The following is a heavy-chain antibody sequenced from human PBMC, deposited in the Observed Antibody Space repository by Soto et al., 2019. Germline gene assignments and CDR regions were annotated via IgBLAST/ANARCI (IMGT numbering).Heavy chain of an antibody. CDR3: ARDASGDYGFDY. J-gene: IGHJ4*02. Sequence: EVQLVESGGGLVKPGGSLRLSCAASGFTFSSYSMNWVRQAPGKGLEWVSSISSSSSYIYYADSVKGRFTISRDNAKNSLYLQMNSLRAEDTSVYYCARDASGDYGFDYWGQGTLVTVSS. CDR2: ISSSSSYI. CDR1: GFTFSSYS. D-gene: IGHD4-17*01. V-gene: IGHV3-21*01.